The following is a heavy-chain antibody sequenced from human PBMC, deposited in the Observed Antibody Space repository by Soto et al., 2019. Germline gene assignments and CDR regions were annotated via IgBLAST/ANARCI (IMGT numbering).Heavy chain of an antibody. J-gene: IGHJ5*02. CDR2: IYYSGST. CDR1: GGSISSYY. CDR3: ARLLYGSGSWFDP. D-gene: IGHD3-10*01. V-gene: IGHV4-59*08. Sequence: SETLSLTCTVSGGSISSYYWSWIRQPPGKGLEWIGYIYYSGSTNYNPSLKSRVTISVDTSKNQFSLKLSSVTAADTAVYYCARLLYGSGSWFDPWGQGTLVTVPQ.